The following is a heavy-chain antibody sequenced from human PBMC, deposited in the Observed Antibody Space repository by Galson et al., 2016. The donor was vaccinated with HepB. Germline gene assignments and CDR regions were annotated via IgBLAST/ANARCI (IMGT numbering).Heavy chain of an antibody. J-gene: IGHJ4*02. CDR1: GFTFTTHG. V-gene: IGHV3-30*18. CDR3: AKEAAPTVKSGSDVDY. D-gene: IGHD2-21*01. Sequence: SLRLSCAASGFTFTTHGMHWVRQAPGKGLEWVAVISYDGSNKYYADSVKGRFTISRDNSKNTLYLQMNSLRDEDTAVYYYAKEAAPTVKSGSDVDYWGQGTLVTVSS. CDR2: ISYDGSNK.